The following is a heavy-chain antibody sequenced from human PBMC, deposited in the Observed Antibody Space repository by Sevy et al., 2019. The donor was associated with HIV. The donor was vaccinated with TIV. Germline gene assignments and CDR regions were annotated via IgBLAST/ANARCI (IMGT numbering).Heavy chain of an antibody. J-gene: IGHJ6*02. V-gene: IGHV4-39*01. CDR3: ARHGKVLLNYYGMDV. Sequence: SETLSLTCTVSGGSISSSSYYWGWIRQPPGKGLEWIGSIYYSGSTNYNPSLKSRVTISVDTSKNQFSLKLSSVTAADTAVYYCARHGKVLLNYYGMDVWGQGTTVTVSS. D-gene: IGHD1-26*01. CDR1: GGSISSSSYY. CDR2: IYYSGST.